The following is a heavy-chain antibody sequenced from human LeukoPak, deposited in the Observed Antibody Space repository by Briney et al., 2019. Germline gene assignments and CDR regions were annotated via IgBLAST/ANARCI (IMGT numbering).Heavy chain of an antibody. Sequence: ASVKVSCKASGGTFSSYAISWVRQAPGQGLEWMGGIIPIFGTANYAQKFQGRVTITADESTSTAYMELSSLRSEDAAVYYCASTGGARYCSGGSCYTVDTAMPAYYYYGMDVWGKGTTVTVSS. V-gene: IGHV1-69*13. CDR1: GGTFSSYA. J-gene: IGHJ6*04. CDR2: IIPIFGTA. CDR3: ASTGGARYCSGGSCYTVDTAMPAYYYYGMDV. D-gene: IGHD2-15*01.